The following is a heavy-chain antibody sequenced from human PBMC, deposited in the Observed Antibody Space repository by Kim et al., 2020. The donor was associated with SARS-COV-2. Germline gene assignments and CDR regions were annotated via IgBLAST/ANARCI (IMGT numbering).Heavy chain of an antibody. CDR2: IHYSGST. V-gene: IGHV4-59*08. J-gene: IGHJ4*02. CDR1: GGSISGFY. D-gene: IGHD6-25*01. CDR3: ARHKSSGCPTFYY. Sequence: SETLSLTCTVSGGSISGFYWSWIRQPPGKGLEWIGYIHYSGSTKYNPSLKSRVTISVDTSTNQFSLKLNSVTAADTAVYYCARHKSSGCPTFYYWVQGTL.